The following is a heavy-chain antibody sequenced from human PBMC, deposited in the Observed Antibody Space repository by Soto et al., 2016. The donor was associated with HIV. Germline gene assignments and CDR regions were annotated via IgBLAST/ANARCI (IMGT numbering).Heavy chain of an antibody. CDR1: GFTFSSYA. V-gene: IGHV3-23*01. CDR2: ISGSGGST. Sequence: EVQLLESGGDLIQPGGSLRLSCAASGFTFSSYAMSWVRQAPGRGLEWVSAISGSGGSTYYTDSVKGRFTISRDNSKNTLYLQMNSLRAEDTAIYYCAKHGLFDYWGQGTLVTVSS. CDR3: AKHGLFDY. J-gene: IGHJ4*02.